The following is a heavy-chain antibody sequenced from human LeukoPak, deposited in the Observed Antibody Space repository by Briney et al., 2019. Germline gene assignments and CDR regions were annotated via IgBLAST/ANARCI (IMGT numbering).Heavy chain of an antibody. V-gene: IGHV1-46*01. CDR3: ARNIGTAVLDF. Sequence: ASVTVSCKASGYTFTNYYIHWVRQAPGQGLEWMGIINPSGGGTTYAQKFQGRLTITRDMSTTTFYMELSSLGSEDTAVYYCARNIGTAVLDFWGQGTLVSVAS. D-gene: IGHD5-12*01. CDR1: GYTFTNYY. CDR2: INPSGGGT. J-gene: IGHJ4*02.